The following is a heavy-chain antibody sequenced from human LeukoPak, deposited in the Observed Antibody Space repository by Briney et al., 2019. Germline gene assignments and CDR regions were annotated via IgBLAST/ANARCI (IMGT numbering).Heavy chain of an antibody. CDR1: GFTVTNYA. CDR3: AKWGDYDILTGYYDPDY. CDR2: ISGRDDST. Sequence: GGSLRLSCAASGFTVTNYAMYWVRQAPGKGLEWVSAISGRDDSTYYADSVKGRFTISRDTSKNTLFLQMNNLRAEDTAVYYCAKWGDYDILTGYYDPDYWGQGTLVTVSS. D-gene: IGHD3-9*01. V-gene: IGHV3-23*01. J-gene: IGHJ4*02.